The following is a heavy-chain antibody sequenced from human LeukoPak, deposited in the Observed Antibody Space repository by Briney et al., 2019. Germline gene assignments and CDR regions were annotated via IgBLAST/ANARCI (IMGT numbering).Heavy chain of an antibody. CDR3: ARDTIAWSGSPKDGMDV. J-gene: IGHJ6*04. V-gene: IGHV1-2*02. CDR2: INPNSNGT. Sequence: ASVKVSCKASGYTFTGYYMHWVRQAPGQGLEWMGWINPNSNGTNYAQKFQGRVTMTRDTSISTAYMELSRLRSDDTAVYYCARDTIAWSGSPKDGMDVWGKGTTVTVSS. CDR1: GYTFTGYY. D-gene: IGHD3-3*01.